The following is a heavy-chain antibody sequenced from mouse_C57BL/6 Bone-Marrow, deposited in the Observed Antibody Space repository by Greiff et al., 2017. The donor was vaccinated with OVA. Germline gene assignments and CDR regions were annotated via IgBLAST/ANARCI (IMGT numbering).Heavy chain of an antibody. CDR1: GYAFSSSW. CDR3: ARRDDGYYASYFDY. D-gene: IGHD2-3*01. Sequence: VKLKESGPELVKPGASVKISCKASGYAFSSSWMNWVKQRPGKGLEWIGRIYPGDGDTNYNGKLKGKATLTADKSSITTYMQLSSLTSEDSAVCFCARRDDGYYASYFDYWGQGTTLTVSS. J-gene: IGHJ2*01. V-gene: IGHV1-82*01. CDR2: IYPGDGDT.